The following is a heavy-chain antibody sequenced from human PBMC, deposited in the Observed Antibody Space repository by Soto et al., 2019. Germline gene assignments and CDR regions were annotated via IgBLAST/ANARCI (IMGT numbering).Heavy chain of an antibody. J-gene: IGHJ4*02. V-gene: IGHV4-39*01. D-gene: IGHD5-18*01. CDR1: GGSISSSSYY. CDR3: ARLHDSYGYFDY. Sequence: QLQLQESGPGLVKPSETLSLTCTVSGGSISSSSYYWGWIRQPPGKGLEWIGSIYYSGSTYYNPSLKSRVTISVDTSKNQFSLKLSSVTAADTAVYYCARLHDSYGYFDYWGQGTLVTVSS. CDR2: IYYSGST.